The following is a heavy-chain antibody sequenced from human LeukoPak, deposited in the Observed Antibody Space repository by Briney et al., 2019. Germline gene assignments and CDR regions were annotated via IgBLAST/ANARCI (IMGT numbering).Heavy chain of an antibody. D-gene: IGHD5-18*01. CDR1: GFTFSSYS. CDR3: ARGYIYGYDC. J-gene: IGHJ4*02. Sequence: GGSLRLSCAASGFTFSSYSMNWVRQAPGKGLEWVSSITTSSYIYYADSVKGRFTISRDNAKNTLYLQMNSLRAEDTAVYYCARGYIYGYDCWGQGALVTVSS. V-gene: IGHV3-21*01. CDR2: ITTSSYI.